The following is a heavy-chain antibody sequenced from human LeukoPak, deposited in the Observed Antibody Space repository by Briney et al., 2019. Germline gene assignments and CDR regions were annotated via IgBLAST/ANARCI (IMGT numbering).Heavy chain of an antibody. Sequence: SETLSLTCTVSGGSISSYYWSWIRQPAGKGLEWIGRIHASGSTDYNPSLESRVTMSVDTSKSQFSLRLSSVTAADTAVYYCAREGSMTARPFVSIDYWGQKTLVTVSS. CDR1: GGSISSYY. J-gene: IGHJ4*02. CDR3: AREGSMTARPFVSIDY. V-gene: IGHV4-4*07. CDR2: IHASGST. D-gene: IGHD6-6*01.